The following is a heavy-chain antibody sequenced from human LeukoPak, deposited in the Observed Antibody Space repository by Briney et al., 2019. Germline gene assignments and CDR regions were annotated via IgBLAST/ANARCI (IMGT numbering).Heavy chain of an antibody. CDR3: ARAQTYYGSGSYLY. CDR1: GFTFSRYS. D-gene: IGHD3-10*01. J-gene: IGHJ4*02. V-gene: IGHV3-48*02. Sequence: PGGSLRLSCAASGFTFSRYSMNWVRQAPGKGLEWVSYISGSSSTVYYADSLKGRFTISRDNAKNSLYLQMNGLRDEDTAVYYCARAQTYYGSGSYLYWGQGTLVTVSS. CDR2: ISGSSSTV.